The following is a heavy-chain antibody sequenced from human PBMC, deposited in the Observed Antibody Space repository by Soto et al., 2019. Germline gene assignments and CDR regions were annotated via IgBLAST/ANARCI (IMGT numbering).Heavy chain of an antibody. V-gene: IGHV5-10-1*01. CDR2: IDPSDSYT. CDR3: ARAPTVVTPFDY. J-gene: IGHJ4*02. D-gene: IGHD4-17*01. Sequence: GESLKISCKGSGYSFTSYWISWVRQMPGKGLEWMGRIDPSDSYTNYSPSIQGQVTISADKSISTAYLQWSSLKASDTAMYYCARAPTVVTPFDYWGQGTLVTVSS. CDR1: GYSFTSYW.